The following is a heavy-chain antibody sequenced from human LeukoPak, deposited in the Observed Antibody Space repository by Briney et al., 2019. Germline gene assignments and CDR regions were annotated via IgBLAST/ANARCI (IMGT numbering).Heavy chain of an antibody. CDR1: GFSFSSYA. D-gene: IGHD3-22*01. CDR2: FSGSGGST. CDR3: AKASAMIVVVSKHFDY. V-gene: IGHV3-23*01. Sequence: PGGSLRLSCAASGFSFSSYAMSWVRQAPGKGLEWVSSFSGSGGSTYYADSVKGRFTISRDNARKSVYLQMNSLRAEDTAVYYCAKASAMIVVVSKHFDYWGQGTLVTVSS. J-gene: IGHJ4*02.